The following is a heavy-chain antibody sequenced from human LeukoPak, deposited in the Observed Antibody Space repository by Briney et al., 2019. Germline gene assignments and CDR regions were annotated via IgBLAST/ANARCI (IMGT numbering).Heavy chain of an antibody. V-gene: IGHV3-30*04. D-gene: IGHD5-18*01. CDR1: GFTFSSYA. CDR2: ISYDGSNK. J-gene: IGHJ4*02. CDR3: ARDLSGITGYTYGRGIDY. Sequence: GGSLRLSCAASGFTFSSYAMHWVRQAPGKGLEWVAVISYDGSNKYYADSVKGRFTISRDNAKTSLFLQMNSLRAEDTAVYYCARDLSGITGYTYGRGIDYWGQGTLVTVSS.